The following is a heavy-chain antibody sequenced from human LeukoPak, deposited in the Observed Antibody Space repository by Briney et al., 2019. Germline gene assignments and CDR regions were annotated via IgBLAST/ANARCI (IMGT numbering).Heavy chain of an antibody. CDR1: GFTFSSYA. D-gene: IGHD2-15*01. J-gene: IGHJ4*02. CDR2: ISDSGGST. CDR3: AKAWWNSHLGFGC. V-gene: IGHV3-23*01. Sequence: GGSLRLSCAASGFTFSSYAMSWVRQAPGKGLEWVSGISDSGGSTYYADSVKGRFIISRDNSKNTLYLQMNSLRAEDTALYYCAKAWWNSHLGFGCWGQGTLVTVSS.